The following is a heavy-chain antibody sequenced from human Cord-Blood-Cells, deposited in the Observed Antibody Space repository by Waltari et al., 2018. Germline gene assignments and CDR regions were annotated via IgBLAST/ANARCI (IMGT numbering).Heavy chain of an antibody. CDR1: GFTFDDYT. CDR2: ISWDGGST. Sequence: EVQLVESGGFVVQPGGSLRLSGAASGFTFDDYTMHWVRQDTGKGLEWVSLISWDGGSTYYADSVKGRFTISRDNSKNSLYLQMNSLRTEDTALYYCAKDAGDWYFDLWGRGTLVTVSS. D-gene: IGHD7-27*01. V-gene: IGHV3-43*01. J-gene: IGHJ2*01. CDR3: AKDAGDWYFDL.